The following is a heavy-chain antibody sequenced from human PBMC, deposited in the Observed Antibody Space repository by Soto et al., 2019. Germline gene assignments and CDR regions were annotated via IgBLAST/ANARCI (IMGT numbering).Heavy chain of an antibody. CDR2: ISGGGGTT. J-gene: IGHJ4*02. D-gene: IGHD3-10*01. CDR3: ARGSTDAYPGSRIFLF. CDR1: GFTFRSYG. Sequence: EVQLLESGGALVQPGGSLRLSCEASGFTFRSYGMNWIRQAPGKGLEWVSTISGGGGTTDYAASVMGRFTITRDNSKNTLYLQMSSLRVEDSAVYYCARGSTDAYPGSRIFLFWGRGTLVTVSA. V-gene: IGHV3-23*01.